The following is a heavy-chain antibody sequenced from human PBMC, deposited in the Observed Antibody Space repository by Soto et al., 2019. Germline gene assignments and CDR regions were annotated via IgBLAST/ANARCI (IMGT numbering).Heavy chain of an antibody. V-gene: IGHV4-34*01. CDR1: GGSFSGYY. CDR3: ARSRREYYDFWSGYHPQFDP. J-gene: IGHJ5*02. D-gene: IGHD3-3*01. CDR2: INHSGST. Sequence: SETLSLTCAVYGGSFSGYYWSWIRQPPGKGLEWIGEINHSGSTNYNPSLKSRVTISVDTSKNQFSLKLSSVTAADTAVYYCARSRREYYDFWSGYHPQFDPWGQGTLVTVSS.